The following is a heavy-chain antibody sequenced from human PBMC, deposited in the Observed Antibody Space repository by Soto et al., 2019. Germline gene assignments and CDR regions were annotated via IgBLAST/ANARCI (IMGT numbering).Heavy chain of an antibody. CDR3: ARGGPIGVVPAAIQGDAFDI. CDR1: GGTFSSYA. J-gene: IGHJ3*02. D-gene: IGHD2-2*01. Sequence: QVQLVQSGAEVKKPGSSVKVSCKASGGTFSSYAISWVRQAPGQGLEWMGGIIPIFGTANYAQKFQGRVTITEGESTSTAYKELSSLRSEDTAVYYCARGGPIGVVPAAIQGDAFDIWGQGTMVTVSS. CDR2: IIPIFGTA. V-gene: IGHV1-69*01.